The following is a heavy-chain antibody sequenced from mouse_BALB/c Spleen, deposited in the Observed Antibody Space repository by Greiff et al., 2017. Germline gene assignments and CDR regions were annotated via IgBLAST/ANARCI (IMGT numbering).Heavy chain of an antibody. D-gene: IGHD1-1*01. V-gene: IGHV3-2*02. CDR2: ISYSGST. J-gene: IGHJ3*01. Sequence: DVKLLESGPGLVKPSQSLSLTCTVTGYSITSDYAWNWIRQFPGNKLEWMGYISYSGSTSYNPSLKSRISITRDTSKNQFFLQLNSVTTEDTATYYCARKGSYYYGSSPAWFAYWGQGTLVTVSA. CDR1: GYSITSDYA. CDR3: ARKGSYYYGSSPAWFAY.